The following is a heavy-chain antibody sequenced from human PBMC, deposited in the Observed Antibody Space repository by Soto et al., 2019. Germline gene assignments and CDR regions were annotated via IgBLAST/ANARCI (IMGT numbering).Heavy chain of an antibody. V-gene: IGHV4-34*01. CDR1: GGSFSCYY. J-gene: IGHJ5*02. CDR2: INHSGST. D-gene: IGHD3-9*01. CDR3: ARGVLRYFDWLAWFDP. Sequence: SETLSLTCAVYGGSFSCYYWSWIRQPPGKGLEWIGEINHSGSTNYNPSLKSRVTISVDTSKNQFSLKLSSVTAADTAVYYCARGVLRYFDWLAWFDPWGQGTLVTVSS.